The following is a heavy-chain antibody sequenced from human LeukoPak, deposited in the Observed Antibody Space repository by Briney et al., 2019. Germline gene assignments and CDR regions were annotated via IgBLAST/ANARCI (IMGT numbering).Heavy chain of an antibody. D-gene: IGHD5-18*01. CDR1: GLTVSSNH. CDR3: AGSAYTYGTPYYFDF. Sequence: GGSLRLSCAASGLTVSSNHMSWVRQAPGKGLEWVSVIYSGGSTYYADSVKGRFTISRDNSKNTLYLQMNSLRAEDTAVYYCAGSAYTYGTPYYFDFWGQGTLVTVSS. V-gene: IGHV3-53*01. CDR2: IYSGGST. J-gene: IGHJ4*02.